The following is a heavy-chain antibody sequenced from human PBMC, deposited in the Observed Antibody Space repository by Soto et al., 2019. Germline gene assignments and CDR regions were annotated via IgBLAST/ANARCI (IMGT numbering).Heavy chain of an antibody. CDR2: ISAYNGNT. D-gene: IGHD6-13*01. Sequence: QVQLVQSGAEVKKPGASVKVSGKASGYTFTSYGISWVRQAPGQGLEWMGWISAYNGNTNYAQKLQGRVTMTTDTSTSRAYMELRSLRSDDTAVYYCASDRVGTVRGSSSDYWGQGTLVTVSS. CDR3: ASDRVGTVRGSSSDY. V-gene: IGHV1-18*01. CDR1: GYTFTSYG. J-gene: IGHJ4*02.